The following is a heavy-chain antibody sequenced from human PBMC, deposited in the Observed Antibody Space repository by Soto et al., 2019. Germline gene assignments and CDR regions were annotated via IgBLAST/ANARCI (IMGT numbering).Heavy chain of an antibody. D-gene: IGHD4-17*01. CDR1: GYTFTAHW. J-gene: IGHJ4*02. V-gene: IGHV5-51*01. CDR3: ARLAGDYIGRGFDY. CDR2: IYPDDSDT. Sequence: EVQLVQSGAEVKKPGESLEISCKGSGYTFTAHWIAWVRQMPGKRLEWMGLIYPDDSDTRYSPSFQGQVTISADKSSNTAYLQWSSLKASDTAIYYCARLAGDYIGRGFDYWGQGTPVTVSS.